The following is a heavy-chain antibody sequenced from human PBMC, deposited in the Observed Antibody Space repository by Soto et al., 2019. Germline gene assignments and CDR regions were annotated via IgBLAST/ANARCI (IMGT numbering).Heavy chain of an antibody. CDR2: IIPLLGTR. CDR1: GGTFIIYS. D-gene: IGHD4-17*01. Sequence: QVQLVQSGAEVKKPGSSVKVSCKVSGGTFIIYSINWVRQAPGQGLEWMGRIIPLLGTRNYAQKFQGRVTITADKSTTTAYMELNSLRSEDTAMYYCAAPTPVDSDYGDYDGAFDIWGQGTMVTVSS. J-gene: IGHJ3*02. V-gene: IGHV1-69*08. CDR3: AAPTPVDSDYGDYDGAFDI.